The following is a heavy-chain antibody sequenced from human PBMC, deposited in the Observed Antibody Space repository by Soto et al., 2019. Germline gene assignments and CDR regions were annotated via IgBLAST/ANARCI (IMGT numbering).Heavy chain of an antibody. CDR3: ARGQYNWNDGVAFDI. J-gene: IGHJ3*02. Sequence: QVQLVESGGGVVQPGRSLRLSCAASGFTFSSYGMHWVRQAPGKGLEWVAVIWYDGSNKYYADSVKGRFTISRDNSKNTLYLPMNSLRAEDTAVYYCARGQYNWNDGVAFDIWGQGTMVTVSS. CDR2: IWYDGSNK. CDR1: GFTFSSYG. D-gene: IGHD1-20*01. V-gene: IGHV3-33*01.